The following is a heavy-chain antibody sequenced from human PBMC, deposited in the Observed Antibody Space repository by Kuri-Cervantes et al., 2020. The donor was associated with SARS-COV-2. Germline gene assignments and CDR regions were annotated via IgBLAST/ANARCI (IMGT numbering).Heavy chain of an antibody. V-gene: IGHV3-30*18. CDR3: AKDPGTIARDHYEGGMDV. D-gene: IGHD3-10*01. J-gene: IGHJ6*02. Sequence: GESLKISWAASGITFSNYGMHWVRQAPGKGLEWVAVISYNGSNEYYADSVKGRFTISRDNSKNTLYLQVNSLRAEDTSAYYCAKDPGTIARDHYEGGMDVWGQGTTVTVSS. CDR1: GITFSNYG. CDR2: ISYNGSNE.